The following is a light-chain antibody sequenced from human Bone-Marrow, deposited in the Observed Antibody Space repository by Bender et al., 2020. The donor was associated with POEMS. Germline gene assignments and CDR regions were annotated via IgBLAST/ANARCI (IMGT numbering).Light chain of an antibody. Sequence: QSALAQPASVSASPGQSITISCTGTSSDVENYNVVSWYQQHPGKVPKVMIYEASKRPSGVSNRFSGSKSGNTASLTISGLQAEDEADYYCCSYAGSSTYVFGTGTKVTVL. CDR3: CSYAGSSTYV. CDR2: EAS. CDR1: SSDVENYNV. V-gene: IGLV2-23*01. J-gene: IGLJ1*01.